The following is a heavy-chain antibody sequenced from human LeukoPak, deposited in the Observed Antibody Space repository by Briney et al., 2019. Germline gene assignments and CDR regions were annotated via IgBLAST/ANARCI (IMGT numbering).Heavy chain of an antibody. CDR2: IYYSGST. V-gene: IGHV4-61*01. CDR1: GYSISSGYY. D-gene: IGHD3-16*02. CDR3: ARDYRYYDYVWGSYRYRFDY. Sequence: SETLSLTCTVSGYSISSGYYWSWIRQPPGKGLEWIGYIYYSGSTNYNPSLKSRVTISVDTSKNQFSLKLSSVTAADTAVYYCARDYRYYDYVWGSYRYRFDYWGQGTLVTVSS. J-gene: IGHJ4*02.